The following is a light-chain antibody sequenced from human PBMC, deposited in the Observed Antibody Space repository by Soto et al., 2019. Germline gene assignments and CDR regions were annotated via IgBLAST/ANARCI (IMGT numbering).Light chain of an antibody. CDR3: SSYTAYNDVL. CDR1: SSDVGGYTY. V-gene: IGLV2-14*03. Sequence: QSVLTQPASVSGSPGQSITISCTGSSSDVGGYTYVSWYQQHPGKVPKLLIHDVSNRPSGVSSRFSGSKSGSTASLTISGLQPEDEADYYCSSYTAYNDVLFGGGTKLTVL. J-gene: IGLJ2*01. CDR2: DVS.